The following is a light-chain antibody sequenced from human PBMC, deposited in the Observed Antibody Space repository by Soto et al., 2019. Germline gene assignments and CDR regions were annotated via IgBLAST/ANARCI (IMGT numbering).Light chain of an antibody. V-gene: IGLV7-46*01. CDR3: LVIYTGVGEV. J-gene: IGLJ1*01. CDR1: TGAVTSGHW. Sequence: QAVVTQEPSXXXXXXXXXTLTCGSSTGAVTSGHWPHWFQQKPGQAPRTLIYDTNIKHSWTPARFSGSLLGGKAALTLSGAQPEDEADYYCLVIYTGVGEVFGTGTKVTVL. CDR2: DTN.